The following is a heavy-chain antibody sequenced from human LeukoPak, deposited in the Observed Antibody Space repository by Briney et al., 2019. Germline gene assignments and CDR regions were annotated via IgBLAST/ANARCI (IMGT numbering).Heavy chain of an antibody. CDR2: INHSGST. CDR1: GGSISGSSYY. J-gene: IGHJ4*02. D-gene: IGHD6-19*01. CDR3: ARSAGYSNGWLDY. Sequence: SETLSLTCTVSGGSISGSSYYWGWIRQPPGKGLEWIGEINHSGSTNYDPSLKSRVTISVDKSKNQFSLKLTSMTAADTAVYYCARSAGYSNGWLDYWGQGTLVTVSS. V-gene: IGHV4-61*05.